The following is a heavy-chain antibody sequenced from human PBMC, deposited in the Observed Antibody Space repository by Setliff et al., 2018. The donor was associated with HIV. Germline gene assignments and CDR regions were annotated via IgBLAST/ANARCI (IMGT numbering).Heavy chain of an antibody. CDR2: IQTSGRT. V-gene: IGHV4-4*07. CDR3: ARSSRVNCGGDCYLFDY. D-gene: IGHD2-21*02. J-gene: IGHJ4*02. CDR1: GGSINNFY. Sequence: SETLSLTCTVSGGSINNFYWSWIRQPAGKGLEWIGRIQTSGRTNNNPSLKSRVTMSVDTSKNQFSLILTSVTAADTAVYYCARSSRVNCGGDCYLFDYWGQGTPVTVSS.